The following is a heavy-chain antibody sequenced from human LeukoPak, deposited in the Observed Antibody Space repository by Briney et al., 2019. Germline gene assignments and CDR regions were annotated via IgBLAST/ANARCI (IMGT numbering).Heavy chain of an antibody. Sequence: GGSLRLSCAASGFTFRSYSMNWVRQAPGKGLEWVSSISSSSSYIYYADSVKGRFTISRDNAMNSLYLQMNSLRAEDTAVYYCARGSIAAAGVWFDPWGQGTLVTVSS. J-gene: IGHJ5*02. CDR2: ISSSSSYI. V-gene: IGHV3-21*01. CDR1: GFTFRSYS. CDR3: ARGSIAAAGVWFDP. D-gene: IGHD6-13*01.